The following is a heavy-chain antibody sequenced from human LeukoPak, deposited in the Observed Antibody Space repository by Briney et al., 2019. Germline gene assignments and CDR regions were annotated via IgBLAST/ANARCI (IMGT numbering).Heavy chain of an antibody. CDR2: IWYDGSNK. Sequence: GGSLRLSCAASGSTFSSYGMHWVRQAPGKGLEWVALIWYDGSNKYYADFVKGLITISINNSKNTLYQQMNSLRAEDTAVYYCAKDYGLYYDSSGFDYWGQGTMVTVSS. CDR1: GSTFSSYG. V-gene: IGHV3-33*06. D-gene: IGHD3-22*01. CDR3: AKDYGLYYDSSGFDY. J-gene: IGHJ4*02.